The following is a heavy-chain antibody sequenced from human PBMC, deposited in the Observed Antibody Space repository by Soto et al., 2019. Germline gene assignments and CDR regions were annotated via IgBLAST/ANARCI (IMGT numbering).Heavy chain of an antibody. Sequence: QVQLQESGPGLVKPSQTLSLTCTVSGGSISSGGYYWSWIRQHPGKGLEWMGYIYYSGSTYYNPYLKSRVTISVDTSKNQFSLKLSSVTAAETAVYYCARLGYCTNGVCYSLIDYWGQGTLVTVSS. V-gene: IGHV4-31*03. CDR2: IYYSGST. CDR3: ARLGYCTNGVCYSLIDY. D-gene: IGHD2-8*01. J-gene: IGHJ4*02. CDR1: GGSISSGGYY.